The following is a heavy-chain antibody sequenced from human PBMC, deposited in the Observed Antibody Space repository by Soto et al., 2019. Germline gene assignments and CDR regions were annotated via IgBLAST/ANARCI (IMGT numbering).Heavy chain of an antibody. V-gene: IGHV1-8*01. J-gene: IGHJ5*02. CDR3: AICVLSLEWSPCFLP. Sequence: DSVKVSCKASGYTFASYNIYWVRQVKGQGLEWMGWMNPNSGDKGYAQKFLDRVIMTRDTTIKTAYLELTSLTSEDTAVYYCAICVLSLEWSPCFLPRCQGTLLTLYS. CDR2: MNPNSGDK. D-gene: IGHD3-3*01. CDR1: GYTFASYN.